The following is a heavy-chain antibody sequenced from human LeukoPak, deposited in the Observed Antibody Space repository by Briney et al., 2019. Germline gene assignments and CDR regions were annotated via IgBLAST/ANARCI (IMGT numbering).Heavy chain of an antibody. CDR3: AGGVQWLAHDY. CDR2: VYHSGTI. D-gene: IGHD6-19*01. CDR1: GASMTSDY. Sequence: SETLSLTCTVSGASMTSDYWSWIRQPPGKGLEWIGYVYHSGTIHYSPSLESRVTISIDTSKNQFSLKLSSVTAADTAVYYCAGGVQWLAHDYWGQGTLVTVSS. J-gene: IGHJ4*02. V-gene: IGHV4-59*08.